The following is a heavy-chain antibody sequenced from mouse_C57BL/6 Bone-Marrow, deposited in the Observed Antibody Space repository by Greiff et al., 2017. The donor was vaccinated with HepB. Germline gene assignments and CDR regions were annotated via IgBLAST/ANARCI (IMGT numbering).Heavy chain of an antibody. CDR3: ATLRLRTWYFDV. CDR2: IYPGSGST. V-gene: IGHV1-55*01. D-gene: IGHD2-4*01. CDR1: GYTFTSYW. Sequence: QVHVKQPGAELVRPGASVKMSCKASGYTFTSYWITWVKQRPGQGLEWIGDIYPGSGSTNYNEKFKSKATLTVDTSSSTAYMQLSSLTSEDSAVYYCATLRLRTWYFDVWGTGTTVTVSS. J-gene: IGHJ1*03.